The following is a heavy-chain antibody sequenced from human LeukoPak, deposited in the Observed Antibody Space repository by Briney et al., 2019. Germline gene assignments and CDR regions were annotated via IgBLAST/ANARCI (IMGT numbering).Heavy chain of an antibody. CDR2: IYYSGST. CDR3: ARMRRYYDFWSGSDAFDI. J-gene: IGHJ3*02. CDR1: GGSFSSGSYY. V-gene: IGHV4-61*01. Sequence: SETLSLTCTVSGGSFSSGSYYWSWIRQPPGKGLEWIGYIYYSGSTNYNPSLKSQVTISVDTSKNQFSLKLSSVTAADTAVYYCARMRRYYDFWSGSDAFDIWGQGTMVTVSS. D-gene: IGHD3-3*01.